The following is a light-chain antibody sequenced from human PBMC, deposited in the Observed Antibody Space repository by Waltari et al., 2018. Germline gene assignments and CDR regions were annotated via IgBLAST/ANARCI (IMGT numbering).Light chain of an antibody. V-gene: IGKV3-11*01. CDR2: DAS. J-gene: IGKJ4*01. Sequence: EIVLTQSPGTLSLSPGERATLSCRASQSISRYLVWYQQKPGQAPRLLIYDASNRVTGTPARFSGSGSGTDFTLTSSNLEPEDFAVYYCQHRDNWPLTFGGGTKVEI. CDR3: QHRDNWPLT. CDR1: QSISRY.